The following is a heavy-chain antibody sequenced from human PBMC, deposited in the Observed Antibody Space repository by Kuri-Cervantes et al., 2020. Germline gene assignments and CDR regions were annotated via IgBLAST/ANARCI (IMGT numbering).Heavy chain of an antibody. J-gene: IGHJ4*02. CDR2: IKEDGSEK. CDR3: TKQGDY. D-gene: IGHD1/OR15-1a*01. V-gene: IGHV3-7*01. CDR1: GFTFSSYG. Sequence: GESLKISCAASGFTFSSYGMHWVRQAPGKGLEWVANIKEDGSEKKYVDFVKGRFTISRDNARNSLYLYMNSLRVDDTAVYYCTKQGDYWGQGTLVTVSS.